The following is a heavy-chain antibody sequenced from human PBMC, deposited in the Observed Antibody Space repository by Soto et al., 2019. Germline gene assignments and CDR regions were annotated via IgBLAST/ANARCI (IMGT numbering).Heavy chain of an antibody. J-gene: IGHJ4*02. D-gene: IGHD3-10*01. V-gene: IGHV3-23*01. Sequence: EVQLLESGGGLVQPGGSLRLSCAASGFTFSSYAMSWVRQAPGKGLEWVSAIGVSGDTTYYADSVKGRFTISRDNSKNTLYQQMGRLRAEETAVYYSAKVRRFGELRSLYWGQGTLVTVSS. CDR3: AKVRRFGELRSLY. CDR2: IGVSGDTT. CDR1: GFTFSSYA.